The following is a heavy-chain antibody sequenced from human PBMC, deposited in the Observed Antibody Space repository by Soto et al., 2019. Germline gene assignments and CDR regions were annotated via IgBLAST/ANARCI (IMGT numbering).Heavy chain of an antibody. Sequence: GGSLRLSCAASGSTFSSYAMHWVRQAPGKGLEWVAVISYDGSNKYYADSVKGRFTISRDNSKNTLYLQMNSLRAEDTAVYYCARGSVDTAMVPDYYYYYGMDVWGQGTTVTVSS. CDR1: GSTFSSYA. J-gene: IGHJ6*02. D-gene: IGHD5-18*01. CDR2: ISYDGSNK. CDR3: ARGSVDTAMVPDYYYYYGMDV. V-gene: IGHV3-30-3*01.